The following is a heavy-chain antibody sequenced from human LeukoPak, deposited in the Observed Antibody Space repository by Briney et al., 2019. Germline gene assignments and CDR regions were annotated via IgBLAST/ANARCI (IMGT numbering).Heavy chain of an antibody. Sequence: SETLSLTCTVSGGSISSYYWSWIRQPPGKGLEWIGYIYYSGSTSYNPSLKSRATISVDTSKNQFSLKLSSVTAADTAVYYCARVPIYYYDSSPTGPLYYFDYWGQGTLVTVSS. V-gene: IGHV4-59*01. D-gene: IGHD3-22*01. J-gene: IGHJ4*02. CDR1: GGSISSYY. CDR3: ARVPIYYYDSSPTGPLYYFDY. CDR2: IYYSGST.